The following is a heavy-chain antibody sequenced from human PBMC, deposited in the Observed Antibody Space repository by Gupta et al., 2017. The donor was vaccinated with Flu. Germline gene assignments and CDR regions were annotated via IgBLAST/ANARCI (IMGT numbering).Heavy chain of an antibody. V-gene: IGHV3-66*02. D-gene: IGHD1-26*01. J-gene: IGHJ4*02. CDR1: GFTVSSNY. Sequence: EVQLVESGGGLVQPGGSLRLSCAASGFTVSSNYMSWVRQAPGKGLEWVSVIYSGGSTYDADSVKGRFTISRDNSKNTLYLQMNSLRAEDTAVYYCARRVGATSFDYWGQGTLVTVSS. CDR2: IYSGGST. CDR3: ARRVGATSFDY.